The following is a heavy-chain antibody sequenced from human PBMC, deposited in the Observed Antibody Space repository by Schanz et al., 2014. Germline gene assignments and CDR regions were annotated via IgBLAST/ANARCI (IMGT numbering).Heavy chain of an antibody. Sequence: VQLEQSGAEVKKPGSSVKVSCKASGGTFNSYTINWVRQAPGQGLEWMGWISAYNGNTNYAQKVQGRVTMTTDTSTGTAYMELRSLRSDDTAVYYCARDRRRYCSTASCLHDNWFDPWGQGTLVTVSS. CDR1: GGTFNSYT. CDR2: ISAYNGNT. J-gene: IGHJ5*02. V-gene: IGHV1-18*01. CDR3: ARDRRRYCSTASCLHDNWFDP. D-gene: IGHD2-2*01.